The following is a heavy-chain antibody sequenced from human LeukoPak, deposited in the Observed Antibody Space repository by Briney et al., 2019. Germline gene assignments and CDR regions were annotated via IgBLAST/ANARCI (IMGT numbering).Heavy chain of an antibody. Sequence: GGSLRLSCAASAFTFSSYAMSWVRQPPGKGLEWVSTISGSGGSTYYVGSVKGRFTISRDNSKNTLYLQMNSLRAEDTAVYYCAKVPRSSANNWFDPWGQGTLVTVSS. CDR1: AFTFSSYA. V-gene: IGHV3-23*01. CDR2: ISGSGGST. J-gene: IGHJ5*02. CDR3: AKVPRSSANNWFDP. D-gene: IGHD6-19*01.